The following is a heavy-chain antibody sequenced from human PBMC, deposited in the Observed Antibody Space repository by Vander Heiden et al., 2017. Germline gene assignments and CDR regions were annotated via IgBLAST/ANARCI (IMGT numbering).Heavy chain of an antibody. J-gene: IGHJ4*01. V-gene: IGHV4-59*01. CDR3: ASSHYGSGSTFDY. CDR1: GGSISSYY. Sequence: QVQLQESGPGLVKPSETLSLTCTVSGGSISSYYWSWIRQPPGKGLEWIGYIYYSGSTNYNPSLKSRVTISVDTSKNQFSLKLSSVTAADTAVYYCASSHYGSGSTFDYWGHGTLVTVSS. D-gene: IGHD3-10*01. CDR2: IYYSGST.